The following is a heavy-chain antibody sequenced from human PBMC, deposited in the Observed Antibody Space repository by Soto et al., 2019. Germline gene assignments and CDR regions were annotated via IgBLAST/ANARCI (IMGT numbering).Heavy chain of an antibody. CDR1: GYTLTELS. J-gene: IGHJ4*02. CDR2: FDPEDGET. Sequence: ASVKVSCKVSGYTLTELSTHWVRQAPGKGLEWMGGFDPEDGETIYAQKFQGRVTMTEDTSTDTAYMELSSLRSEDTAVYYCATVLPLYSSSWYFDYWGQGTLVTVSS. D-gene: IGHD6-13*01. V-gene: IGHV1-24*01. CDR3: ATVLPLYSSSWYFDY.